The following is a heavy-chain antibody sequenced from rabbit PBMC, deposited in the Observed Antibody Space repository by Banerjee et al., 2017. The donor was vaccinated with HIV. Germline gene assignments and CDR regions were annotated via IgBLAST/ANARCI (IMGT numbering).Heavy chain of an antibody. V-gene: IGHV1S43*01. CDR1: GFTISSSYD. Sequence: QQQLVESGGGLVKPGASLTLTCKASGFTISSSYDMCWVRQAPGKGLEWIGCIVSGSDNTYYASWAKGRFTITRSTSLNTVTLQMTSLTAADTATCFCARDTGTSFSTYGMDLRGPGTLVTVS. J-gene: IGHJ6*01. CDR3: ARDTGTSFSTYGMDL. CDR2: IVSGSDNT. D-gene: IGHD8-1*01.